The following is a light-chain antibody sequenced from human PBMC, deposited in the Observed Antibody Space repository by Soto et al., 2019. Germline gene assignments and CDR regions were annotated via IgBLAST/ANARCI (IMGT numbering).Light chain of an antibody. CDR2: AAS. J-gene: IGKJ1*01. V-gene: IGKV1-8*01. CDR1: QGISSY. CDR3: QQYYSYPRP. Sequence: AIRMTQSPSSFSASTGDRVTITCRASQGISSYLAWYQQKPGKAPKLLIYAASTLQSVVPSRFSGRGSGTDLPLTLSFLQSDDFATYYCQQYYSYPRPFGQGTQVEIK.